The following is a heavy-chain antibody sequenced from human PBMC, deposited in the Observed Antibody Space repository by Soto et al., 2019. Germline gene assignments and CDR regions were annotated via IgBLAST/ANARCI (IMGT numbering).Heavy chain of an antibody. Sequence: QVQLVESGGGVVQPGRSLRLSCAASGFTFSSYDIHWVRQAPGQGLEWVAVISYDGSNKYYADSVKGRFTIARDNSKNTLYLQMNRLGADDTAVYYCAKAPRDAFKRGAGYFDYWGQGTLVTVSS. J-gene: IGHJ4*02. CDR2: ISYDGSNK. CDR3: AKAPRDAFKRGAGYFDY. D-gene: IGHD6-19*01. V-gene: IGHV3-30*18. CDR1: GFTFSSYD.